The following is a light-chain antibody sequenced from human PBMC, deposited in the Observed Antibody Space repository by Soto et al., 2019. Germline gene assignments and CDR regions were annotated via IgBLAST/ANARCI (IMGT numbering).Light chain of an antibody. CDR3: QHSYTKRST. CDR1: HTISGA. J-gene: IGKJ3*01. Sequence: DIQMTQSTSSLSASVGDRVTITCRASHTISGALHWYQHKPGKAPKLLIYATSILQSGVPSRFSGSGSGTDSTLTINSLQPEDFATYFCQHSYTKRSTFGPGTKVDIK. CDR2: ATS. V-gene: IGKV1-39*01.